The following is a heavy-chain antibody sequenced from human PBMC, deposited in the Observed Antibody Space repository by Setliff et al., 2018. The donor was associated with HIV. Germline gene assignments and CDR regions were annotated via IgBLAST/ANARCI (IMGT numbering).Heavy chain of an antibody. J-gene: IGHJ4*02. CDR2: IHPSGGST. V-gene: IGHV1-46*01. Sequence: ASVKVSCKASGYTFTSYYIHWVRQAPGQGLEWMGVIHPSGGSTSYAQSFQDRVTMARDTSISTAYMELSRLRSDDTAVYYCARGYYDSSGYIFFPGLPDYWGQGTLVTVSS. CDR1: GYTFTSYY. D-gene: IGHD3-22*01. CDR3: ARGYYDSSGYIFFPGLPDY.